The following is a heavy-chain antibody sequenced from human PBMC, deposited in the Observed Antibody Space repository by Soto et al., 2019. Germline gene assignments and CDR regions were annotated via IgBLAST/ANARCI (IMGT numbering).Heavy chain of an antibody. V-gene: IGHV1-24*01. CDR3: ATVHIEGQLRPGGYYYYGMDV. CDR2: FDPEDGET. CDR1: GYTPTELS. D-gene: IGHD6-6*01. J-gene: IGHJ6*02. Sequence: ASVKVSCKVSGYTPTELSMHWVRQAPGKGLEWMGGFDPEDGETIYAQKFQGRVTMTEDTSTDTAYMELSSLRSEDTAVYYCATVHIEGQLRPGGYYYYGMDVWGQGTTVTVSS.